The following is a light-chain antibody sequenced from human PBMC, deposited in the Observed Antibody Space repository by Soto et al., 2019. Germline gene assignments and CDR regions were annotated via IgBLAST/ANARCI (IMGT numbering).Light chain of an antibody. CDR2: SAS. J-gene: IGKJ4*01. CDR3: QQSYNTLT. V-gene: IGKV1-39*01. CDR1: HNIKPF. Sequence: DIQMTQSPSSLSASVGDRVTITCRPSHNIKPFLNWYQHPPGKAPKLLIYSASTLQSGVPPRFSGSGSGTDFTLTISSLQPEDIATYYCQQSYNTLTFGGGTKVEIK.